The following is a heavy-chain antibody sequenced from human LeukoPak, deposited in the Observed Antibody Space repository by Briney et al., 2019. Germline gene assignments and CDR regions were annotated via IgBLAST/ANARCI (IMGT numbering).Heavy chain of an antibody. Sequence: SETLSLTCTVSGGSISSYYWSWIRQPPGKGLEWIGCIYYSGSTNYNPSFKSRVTISVDTSKNQFSLRLSSVTAADTAVYYCARGRDGYSTWGQGTLVTVSS. D-gene: IGHD5-24*01. J-gene: IGHJ4*02. CDR2: IYYSGST. CDR1: GGSISSYY. V-gene: IGHV4-59*01. CDR3: ARGRDGYST.